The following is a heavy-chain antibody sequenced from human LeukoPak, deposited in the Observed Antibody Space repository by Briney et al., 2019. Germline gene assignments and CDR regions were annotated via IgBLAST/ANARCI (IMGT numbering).Heavy chain of an antibody. CDR1: GFTFSSYW. CDR3: ARDRWSSGSYYRLHS. V-gene: IGHV3-74*01. D-gene: IGHD3-10*01. Sequence: GGSLRLSCAASGFTFSSYWMHWVRQAPGKGLVWVSRINTDGSSTSYADSVKGRFTISRDNAKNTLYLQMNSLRAEDTAVYYCARDRWSSGSYYRLHSWGQGTLVTVSS. J-gene: IGHJ4*02. CDR2: INTDGSST.